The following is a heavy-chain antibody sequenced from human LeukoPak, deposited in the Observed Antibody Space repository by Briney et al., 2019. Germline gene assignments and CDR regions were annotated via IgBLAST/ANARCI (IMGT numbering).Heavy chain of an antibody. CDR1: GYTFTSYG. CDR3: ARDLSGYASGSTCSDQ. V-gene: IGHV1-18*01. CDR2: ISAYNGNT. Sequence: ASVKVSCKASGYTFTSYGISWVRQAPGQGLEWMGWISAYNGNTNYAQMLQGRVTMTTDTSTSPAYMELRSLRSDDTAVYYCARDLSGYASGSTCSDQWGQGTLVTVSS. D-gene: IGHD3-10*01. J-gene: IGHJ4*02.